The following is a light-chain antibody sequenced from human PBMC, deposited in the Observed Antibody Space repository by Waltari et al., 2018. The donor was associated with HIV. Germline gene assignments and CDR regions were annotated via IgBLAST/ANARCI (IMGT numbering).Light chain of an antibody. J-gene: IGKJ4*01. CDR2: CAS. Sequence: EIVLTQSPGTLSLSPGERATLSCGASETVQSSYLAWYQQKAGQAPRLLISCASGRGAGVPPRLTCSGSGTDFTLAISRLEPEDSAVYFCQQYGASPLTFGGGTKVEIK. CDR3: QQYGASPLT. CDR1: ETVQSSY. V-gene: IGKV3-20*01.